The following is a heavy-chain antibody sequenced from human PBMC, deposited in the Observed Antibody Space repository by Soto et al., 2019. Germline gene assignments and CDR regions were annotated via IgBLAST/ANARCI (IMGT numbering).Heavy chain of an antibody. V-gene: IGHV4-31*03. CDR3: ARAATATTYFDF. D-gene: IGHD4-17*01. CDR1: GGSINSGGHD. CDR2: IYHTETT. Sequence: SETLSLTCTVAGGSINSGGHDWSWIRQHPGKGLEWIGYIYHTETTFYNPSLRSRLTVSIDTSKNQFSLTLMSVTAADTAVYFCARAATATTYFDFWGLGALVTVSS. J-gene: IGHJ4*02.